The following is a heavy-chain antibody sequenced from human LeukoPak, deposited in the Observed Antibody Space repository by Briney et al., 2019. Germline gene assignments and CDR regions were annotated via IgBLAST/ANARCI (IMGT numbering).Heavy chain of an antibody. CDR3: ARGSSRAGFFDC. Sequence: SETLSLTCTVSGGSISSGDYYWSWIRQPPGKGLEWIGYIYYSGSTYYNPSLKSRVTISVDTSKNQFSLRLSSMTAADTAVYYCARGSSRAGFFDCWGQGTLVTVSS. CDR1: GGSISSGDYY. D-gene: IGHD6-19*01. CDR2: IYYSGST. J-gene: IGHJ4*02. V-gene: IGHV4-30-4*02.